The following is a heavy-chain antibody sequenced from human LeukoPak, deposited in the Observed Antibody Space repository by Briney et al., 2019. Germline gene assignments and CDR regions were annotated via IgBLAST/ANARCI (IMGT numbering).Heavy chain of an antibody. CDR3: ARARRAVAANRYWFDP. J-gene: IGHJ5*02. V-gene: IGHV1-8*02. D-gene: IGHD6-19*01. CDR1: GYTFTGYY. Sequence: ASVKVSCKASGYTFTGYYMHWVRQAPGQGLEWMGWMNPNSGNTGYAQKFQGRVTMTRNTSISTAYMELSSLRSEDTAVYYCARARRAVAANRYWFDPWGQGTLVTVSS. CDR2: MNPNSGNT.